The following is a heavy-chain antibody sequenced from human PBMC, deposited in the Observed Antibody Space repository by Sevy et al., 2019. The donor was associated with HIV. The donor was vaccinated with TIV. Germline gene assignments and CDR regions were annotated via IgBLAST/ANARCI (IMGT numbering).Heavy chain of an antibody. CDR1: GFTLSSYI. D-gene: IGHD6-19*01. V-gene: IGHV3-21*01. CDR3: ARAVPATDAFDI. CDR2: ISGLSNYI. Sequence: GGSLRLSCAASGFTLSSYIMHWVRQAPGKGLEWVSSISGLSNYIYYADSMKGRFSISRDNAKNSLYLQMISLRAEDTAVFYCARAVPATDAFDIWGQGSLVTVSS. J-gene: IGHJ3*02.